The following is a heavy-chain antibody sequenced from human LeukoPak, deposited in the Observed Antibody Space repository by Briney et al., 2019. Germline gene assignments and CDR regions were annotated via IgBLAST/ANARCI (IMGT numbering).Heavy chain of an antibody. V-gene: IGHV3-23*01. Sequence: GGSLRLSCAASGFTFTTYAMSWVRQAPGKGLEWVSAITVSGDSTYYAGSVRGRFTISRDNSKNTLYLQMNSLRAEDTAVYYCAKGSDDTVATEYFDYWGQGTLVTVSS. CDR1: GFTFTTYA. CDR3: AKGSDDTVATEYFDY. CDR2: ITVSGDST. J-gene: IGHJ4*02. D-gene: IGHD4-17*01.